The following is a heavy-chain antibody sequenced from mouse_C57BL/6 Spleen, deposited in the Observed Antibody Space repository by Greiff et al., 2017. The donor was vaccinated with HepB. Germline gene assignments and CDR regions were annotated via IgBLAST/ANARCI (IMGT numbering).Heavy chain of an antibody. CDR1: GYTFTDYY. CDR3: ARSFYYDYPSFDY. Sequence: VQLQQSGPELVKPGASVKISCKASGYTFTDYYMNWVKQSHGKSLEWIGDINPNNGGTSYNQKFKGKATLTVDKSSSTAYMELRSLTSEDSAVYYCARSFYYDYPSFDYWGQGTTLTVSS. J-gene: IGHJ2*01. V-gene: IGHV1-26*01. D-gene: IGHD2-4*01. CDR2: INPNNGGT.